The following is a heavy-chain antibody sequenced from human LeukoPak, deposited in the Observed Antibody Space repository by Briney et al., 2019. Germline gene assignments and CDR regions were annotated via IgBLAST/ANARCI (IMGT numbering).Heavy chain of an antibody. CDR1: GFTFSSYA. Sequence: GGSLRLSCAASGFTFSSYAMSWVCQAPGKGLEWVSAISGSGGSTYYADSVKGRFTISRDNSKNTLYLQMNSLRAEDTAVYYCAKVGYYDSSGDSYFDYWGQGTLVTVSS. V-gene: IGHV3-23*01. CDR3: AKVGYYDSSGDSYFDY. J-gene: IGHJ4*02. D-gene: IGHD3-22*01. CDR2: ISGSGGST.